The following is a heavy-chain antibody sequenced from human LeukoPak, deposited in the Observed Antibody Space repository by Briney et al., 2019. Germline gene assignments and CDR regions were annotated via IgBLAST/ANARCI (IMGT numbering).Heavy chain of an antibody. CDR3: ATRSGSDVAFDI. V-gene: IGHV1-24*01. Sequence: ASVKVSCKVSGYTLTELSMHWVRQAPGKGLEWMGGFDPEDGETIYAQKFQGRVTMTEDTSTDTAYMELSSLRSEDTAVYYCATRSGSDVAFDIWGQGTMVTVSS. CDR1: GYTLTELS. J-gene: IGHJ3*02. D-gene: IGHD3-10*01. CDR2: FDPEDGET.